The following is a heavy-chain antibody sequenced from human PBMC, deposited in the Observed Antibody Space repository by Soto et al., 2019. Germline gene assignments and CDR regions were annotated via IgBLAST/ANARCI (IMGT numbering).Heavy chain of an antibody. J-gene: IGHJ4*02. CDR2: VGPESGAT. V-gene: IGHV1-2*02. CDR3: GRGRSGQIVVFY. Sequence: GASVKVSCKASGYTFTGHYIHWVRQAPEQGPEWMGEVGPESGATRYAQRFQGRVTMTRDKSITTVYMELNNLSPDETAVYYCGRGRSGQIVVFYWGQGTPVTVSS. D-gene: IGHD1-26*01. CDR1: GYTFTGHY.